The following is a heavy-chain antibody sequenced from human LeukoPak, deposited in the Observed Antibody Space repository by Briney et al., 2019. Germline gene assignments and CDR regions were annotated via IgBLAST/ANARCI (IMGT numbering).Heavy chain of an antibody. CDR2: ISSSSSYI. D-gene: IGHD6-19*01. J-gene: IGHJ3*02. CDR3: ATLAVAGRDAFDI. CDR1: GFTFSSYS. Sequence: GGSLRLSGAASGFTFSSYSMNWVRQAPGKGLEGVSSISSSSSYIYYADSVKGRFTISRDNAKTSLYLQMNSLRAEDTAVYYCATLAVAGRDAFDIWGQGTMVTVSS. V-gene: IGHV3-21*01.